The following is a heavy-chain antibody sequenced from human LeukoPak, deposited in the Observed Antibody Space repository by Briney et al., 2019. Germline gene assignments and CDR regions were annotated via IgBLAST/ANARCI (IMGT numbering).Heavy chain of an antibody. CDR2: IYYSGST. CDR1: GGSISSFY. J-gene: IGHJ4*02. CDR3: ARHGGSYTFDY. D-gene: IGHD1-26*01. Sequence: PSETLSLTCTVSGGSISSFYWSWIRQPPGKELEWIGYIYYSGSTNYNPSFKSRVTISVDTSKNQFSLKLNSVTAADTAVYYCARHGGSYTFDYWGQGTLVTVSS. V-gene: IGHV4-59*08.